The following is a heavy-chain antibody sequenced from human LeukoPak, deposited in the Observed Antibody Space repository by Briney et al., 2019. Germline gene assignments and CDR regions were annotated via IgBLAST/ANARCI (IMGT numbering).Heavy chain of an antibody. CDR2: VSTYNGNT. Sequence: ASVKVSCKASGGTFSSYAISWVRQAPGQGLEWMGWVSTYNGNTNYAQNLQGRVTMTTDTSTSTAYMELRSLTSDDTAVYYCALYSGSYYYLDYWGQGTLVTVSS. D-gene: IGHD1-26*01. J-gene: IGHJ4*02. V-gene: IGHV1-18*01. CDR3: ALYSGSYYYLDY. CDR1: GGTFSSYA.